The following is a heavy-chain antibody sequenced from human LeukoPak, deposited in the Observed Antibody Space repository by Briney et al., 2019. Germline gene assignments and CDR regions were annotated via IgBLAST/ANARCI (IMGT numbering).Heavy chain of an antibody. J-gene: IGHJ4*02. CDR3: ARDRYYDSGSYYN. CDR2: IYYSGST. Sequence: SETLSLTCTVSGGSISSSSYYWGWIRQPPGKGLEWIGSIYYSGSTYYNPSLKSRVTISVDTSKNQFSLKLSSVTAADTAVYYCARDRYYDSGSYYNRGQGTLVTVSS. CDR1: GGSISSSSYY. D-gene: IGHD3-10*01. V-gene: IGHV4-39*02.